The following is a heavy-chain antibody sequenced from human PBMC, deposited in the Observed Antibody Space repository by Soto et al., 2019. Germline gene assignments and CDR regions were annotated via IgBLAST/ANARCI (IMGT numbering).Heavy chain of an antibody. Sequence: GGSLRLSCAASGFTFIDYCMSWIRQAPGKGLEWVSYFSSSGSTIYYADSVKGRFTISRDNAKNSLYLQMNSLRAEDTAVYYCARDPFRPYCSGGSCYDYYYYMDVWGKGTTVTVSS. J-gene: IGHJ6*03. D-gene: IGHD2-15*01. CDR2: FSSSGSTI. CDR1: GFTFIDYC. V-gene: IGHV3-11*01. CDR3: ARDPFRPYCSGGSCYDYYYYMDV.